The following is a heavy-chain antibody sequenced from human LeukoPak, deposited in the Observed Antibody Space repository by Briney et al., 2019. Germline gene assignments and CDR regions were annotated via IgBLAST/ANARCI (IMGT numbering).Heavy chain of an antibody. J-gene: IGHJ5*02. V-gene: IGHV1-8*01. D-gene: IGHD6-19*01. CDR3: ARGSRGWRTVGNWFDP. CDR2: MQPHSGDT. Sequence: ASVKVSCKASGYNFTSYDINWVRQATGQGLEWMGWMQPHSGDTGYAQKFQARVTMTRDISTSTVYMELSSLRSEDTAVYYCARGSRGWRTVGNWFDPWGQGTLVTVSS. CDR1: GYNFTSYD.